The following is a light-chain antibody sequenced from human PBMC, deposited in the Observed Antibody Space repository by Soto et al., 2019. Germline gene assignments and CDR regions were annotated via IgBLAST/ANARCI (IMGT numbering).Light chain of an antibody. CDR2: GAS. CDR1: QSVSSN. Sequence: EIVMTQSPATLSVSPGERATLSCRASQSVSSNVVWYQQKRGQAPRLLIYGASTRAAGIPARFSGSGSGTEFTLTISSLQSEDVAVYYCQQYNTWPPLTFGGGNKVEIK. J-gene: IGKJ4*01. V-gene: IGKV3-15*01. CDR3: QQYNTWPPLT.